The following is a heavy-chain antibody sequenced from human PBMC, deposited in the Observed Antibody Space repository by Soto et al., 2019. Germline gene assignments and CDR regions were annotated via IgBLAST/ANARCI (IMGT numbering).Heavy chain of an antibody. Sequence: SETLSLTCTVSGGSISSYYWSWIRQPPGKGLEWIGYIYYSGSTNYNPSLKSRVTISVDTSKNQFSLKLSSVTAADTAVYYCAGDNIVAAGTYYYYYYMDVWGKGTTVTVSS. V-gene: IGHV4-59*01. J-gene: IGHJ6*03. CDR3: AGDNIVAAGTYYYYYYMDV. CDR2: IYYSGST. D-gene: IGHD6-13*01. CDR1: GGSISSYY.